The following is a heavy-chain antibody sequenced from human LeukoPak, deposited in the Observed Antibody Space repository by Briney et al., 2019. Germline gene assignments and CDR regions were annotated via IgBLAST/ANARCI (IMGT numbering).Heavy chain of an antibody. CDR1: GGSLSGNF. CDR2: ISHSGST. D-gene: IGHD3-3*01. J-gene: IGHJ6*02. Sequence: SETLSLTCAVYGGSLSGNFWRWIRQPPGKGREWIGEISHSGSTNYSPSLKSRLTISVDTSKNQFSLRLSSVTAADTAVYYCARGHTLGGYYRQKYYYYGMDVWGQGTTVTVSS. CDR3: ARGHTLGGYYRQKYYYYGMDV. V-gene: IGHV4-34*01.